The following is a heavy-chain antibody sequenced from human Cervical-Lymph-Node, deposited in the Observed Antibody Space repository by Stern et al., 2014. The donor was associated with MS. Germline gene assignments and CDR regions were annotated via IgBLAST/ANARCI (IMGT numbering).Heavy chain of an antibody. CDR2: INPHTGDT. V-gene: IGHV1-2*02. D-gene: IGHD2-15*01. CDR1: GYNFIDYY. Sequence: VQLEESGAALRKPGASVEVSCEASGYNFIDYYIHWERQAPGQGLEWVGWINPHTGDTRYAQKFLGRVAMTRDTSINTAYLELNSLTSDDTAFYYCTRGRGTLLYLHWGQGTLITVSS. J-gene: IGHJ4*02. CDR3: TRGRGTLLYLH.